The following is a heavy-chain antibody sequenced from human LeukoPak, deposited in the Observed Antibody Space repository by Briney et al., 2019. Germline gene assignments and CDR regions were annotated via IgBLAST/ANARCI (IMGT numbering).Heavy chain of an antibody. CDR1: GVSISSSNW. J-gene: IGHJ4*02. Sequence: SETLSLTCAVSGVSISSSNWWSWVRQPPGKGLEWIGEIYHSGSTYYNPSLKSRVTISVDKSKNQFSLKLSSVTAADTAVYYCARYSYGYGGLFDYWGQGTLVTVSS. V-gene: IGHV4-4*02. CDR2: IYHSGST. CDR3: ARYSYGYGGLFDY. D-gene: IGHD5-18*01.